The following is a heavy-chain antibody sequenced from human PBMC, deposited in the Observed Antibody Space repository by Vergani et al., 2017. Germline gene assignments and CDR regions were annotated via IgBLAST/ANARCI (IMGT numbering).Heavy chain of an antibody. CDR3: ARAHYYNWFDP. CDR2: IYTSGST. J-gene: IGHJ5*02. CDR1: GVSFSSDNVD. D-gene: IGHD3-10*01. V-gene: IGHV4-61*02. Sequence: QVQLQESGPGLVTPSQTLSLTCSVSGVSFSSDNVDWPWNRHPAGKGREWIGRIYTSGSTEYNPYRKSRVTISIDTSKNQFSLNLSSVTAADTAVYYFARAHYYNWFDPWGKGSMVTVSS.